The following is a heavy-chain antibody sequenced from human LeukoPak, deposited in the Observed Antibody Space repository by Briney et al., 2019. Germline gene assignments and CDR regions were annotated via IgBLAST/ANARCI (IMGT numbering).Heavy chain of an antibody. CDR2: IYYSGST. D-gene: IGHD6-19*01. CDR3: ARGNAVAGP. Sequence: PSGTLSLTCTVSGGSISNYYWSWIRQPPGKGLEWIGYIYYSGSTYYNPSLKSRVTISVDTSKNQFSLKLSSVTAADTAVYYCARGNAVAGPWGQGTLVTVSS. CDR1: GGSISNYY. V-gene: IGHV4-59*06. J-gene: IGHJ5*02.